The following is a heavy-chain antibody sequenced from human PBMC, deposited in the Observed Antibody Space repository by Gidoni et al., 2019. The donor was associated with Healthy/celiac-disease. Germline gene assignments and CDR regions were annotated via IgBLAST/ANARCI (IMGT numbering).Heavy chain of an antibody. J-gene: IGHJ4*02. V-gene: IGHV1-46*01. Sequence: QVQLVQSGAEVKKPGASVKVSCKASGYTFTSYYLHCVRQTPGQGLEWMGIITPSGGSISYAQKFQGRVTMTRDTSTSTVYMELSSLRSEDTAVYYCARGGAMVRGVIITFAPYYFDYWGQGTLVTVSS. CDR2: ITPSGGSI. D-gene: IGHD3-10*01. CDR1: GYTFTSYY. CDR3: ARGGAMVRGVIITFAPYYFDY.